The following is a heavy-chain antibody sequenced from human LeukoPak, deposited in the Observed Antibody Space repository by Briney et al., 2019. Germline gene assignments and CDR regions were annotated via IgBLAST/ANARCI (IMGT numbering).Heavy chain of an antibody. D-gene: IGHD5-18*01. CDR3: ARDRGYTYGHPLDY. CDR1: GFTFSTYV. J-gene: IGHJ4*02. V-gene: IGHV3-33*01. CDR2: IWHDGSNK. Sequence: GGSLRLSCAASGFTFSTYVMHWVRQAPGKGLEWVALIWHDGSNKYYGDSVKDRFTISRDNSKSTLYLQMDSLRAEDTAVYYCARDRGYTYGHPLDYWGQGTLVTVSS.